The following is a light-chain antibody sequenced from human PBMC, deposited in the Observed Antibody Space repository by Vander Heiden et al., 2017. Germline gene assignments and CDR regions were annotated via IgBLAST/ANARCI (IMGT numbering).Light chain of an antibody. V-gene: IGKV1-9*01. CDR2: LAS. CDR3: QHVDKSPVP. CDR1: QGISSH. Sequence: DVQLTQSPSLLSASVGETVTNTCRASQGISSHLAWYHQTPGKAPNLLISLASTLESWVPSRFSGSGSGTEFTLTISSLQPEDFATYYCQHVDKSPVPFGGGTKVDIK. J-gene: IGKJ4*01.